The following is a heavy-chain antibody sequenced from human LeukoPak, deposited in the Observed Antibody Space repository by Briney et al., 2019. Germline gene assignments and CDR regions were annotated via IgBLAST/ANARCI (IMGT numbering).Heavy chain of an antibody. D-gene: IGHD3-22*01. CDR3: ARNFYYYDSSGYYHYFDY. V-gene: IGHV4-30-2*06. CDR2: IYHSGST. Sequence: MASETLSLTCAVSGGSISSGGYSWSWIRQSPGKGLEWIGYIYHSGSTYYNPSLKSRVTISVDRSKNQFSLKLSSATAADTAVYYCARNFYYYDSSGYYHYFDYWGQGTLVTVSS. J-gene: IGHJ4*02. CDR1: GGSISSGGYS.